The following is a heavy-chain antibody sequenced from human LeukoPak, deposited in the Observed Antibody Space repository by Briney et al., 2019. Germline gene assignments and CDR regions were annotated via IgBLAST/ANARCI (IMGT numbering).Heavy chain of an antibody. CDR2: INPNSGGT. J-gene: IGHJ5*02. Sequence: ASVKASCKASGYTFTGYYMHWVRQAPGQGLEWMGWINPNSGGTNYAQKFQGRVTMTRDTSISTAYMELSRLRSDDTAVYYCARSRRFGGDNWFDPWGQGTLVTVSS. D-gene: IGHD3-10*01. CDR1: GYTFTGYY. V-gene: IGHV1-2*02. CDR3: ARSRRFGGDNWFDP.